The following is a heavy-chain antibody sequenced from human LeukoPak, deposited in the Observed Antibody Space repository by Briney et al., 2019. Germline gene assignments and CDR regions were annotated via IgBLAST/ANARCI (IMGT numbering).Heavy chain of an antibody. V-gene: IGHV3-23*01. CDR3: EKNLGYHSYFDY. J-gene: IGHJ4*02. D-gene: IGHD5-12*01. CDR1: GFTFSSYA. CDR2: ISSSGTST. Sequence: GGSLRLSCAASGFTFSSYAMNWVRQAPGKGLEWVSAISSSGTSTYYADADSVKGRFTISRDNSKNTLYLQMNSLRAEDTAVYYCEKNLGYHSYFDYWGQGTLVTVSS.